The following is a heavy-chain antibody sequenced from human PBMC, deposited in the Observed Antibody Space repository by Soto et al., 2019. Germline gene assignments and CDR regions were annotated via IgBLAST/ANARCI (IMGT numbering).Heavy chain of an antibody. CDR3: ARQARIVGANPGTFGAFDI. CDR1: GYSFTSYW. D-gene: IGHD1-26*01. V-gene: IGHV5-51*01. J-gene: IGHJ3*02. Sequence: GESLKSSCKGSGYSFTSYWIGWVRQMPGKGLEWMGIIDPGDSDTRYSPSFQGQVTISADKSISTAYLQWSSLKASDTAMYYCARQARIVGANPGTFGAFDIWGQGTMVT. CDR2: IDPGDSDT.